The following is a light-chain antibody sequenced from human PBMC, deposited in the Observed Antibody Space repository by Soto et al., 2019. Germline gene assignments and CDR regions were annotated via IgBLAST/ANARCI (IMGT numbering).Light chain of an antibody. CDR1: QSVSSSY. CDR2: GAS. V-gene: IGKV3-20*01. CDR3: PQYGSSPPRPVRT. Sequence: EIVLTQSPGTLSLSPGERATLSCRASQSVSSSYLAWYQQKPGQAPRLLIYGASSRATGIPDRFSGSGSGTDFTLTISRLEPEDFAVYYCPQYGSSPPRPVRTFGQGTKVDIK. J-gene: IGKJ1*01.